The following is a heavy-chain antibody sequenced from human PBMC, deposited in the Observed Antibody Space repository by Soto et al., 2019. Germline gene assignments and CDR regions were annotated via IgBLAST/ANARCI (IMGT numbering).Heavy chain of an antibody. D-gene: IGHD3-22*01. CDR2: IGIGSSTK. CDR1: GFTFSSCA. Sequence: GGSLRLSCAASGFTFSSCAMGWVRQAPGKGLEWVSYIGIGSSTKYYADSVKGRFTISRDNAKNSLYLQMNSLRAEDTAVYYCARDQLYYNDISGRPLNAFDVWGQGTMVTVS. V-gene: IGHV3-48*01. CDR3: ARDQLYYNDISGRPLNAFDV. J-gene: IGHJ3*01.